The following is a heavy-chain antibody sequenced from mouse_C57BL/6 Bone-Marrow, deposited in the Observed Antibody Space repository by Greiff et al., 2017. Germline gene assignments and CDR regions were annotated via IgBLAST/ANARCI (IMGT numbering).Heavy chain of an antibody. CDR3: TREGVLYYSNYGAMDY. Sequence: VQVVESGAELVRPGASVTLSCKASGYTFTDYEMHWVKQTPGHGLEWIGAIDPETGGTAYNQKFKGKAKLTADKSSSTAYMELRSLTSEDSAVYYCTREGVLYYSNYGAMDYWGQGTSVTVSS. D-gene: IGHD2-5*01. V-gene: IGHV1-15*01. J-gene: IGHJ4*01. CDR2: IDPETGGT. CDR1: GYTFTDYE.